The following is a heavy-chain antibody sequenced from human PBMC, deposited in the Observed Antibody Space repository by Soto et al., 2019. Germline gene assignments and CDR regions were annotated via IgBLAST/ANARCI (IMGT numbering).Heavy chain of an antibody. CDR2: IIPMFGKA. CDR1: GGTFSSYA. V-gene: IGHV1-69*01. J-gene: IGHJ6*02. D-gene: IGHD2-2*02. Sequence: QVQLVQSGAEVKKPGSSVKVSCKASGGTFSSYAISCVRRAPGQGLEWMGGIIPMFGKANYAQKFQGRVTITADESTSTAYMELSSLRSEDTAVYYCARDPRGRSPNTPYYSYGMDVWGQGPTVTVSS. CDR3: ARDPRGRSPNTPYYSYGMDV.